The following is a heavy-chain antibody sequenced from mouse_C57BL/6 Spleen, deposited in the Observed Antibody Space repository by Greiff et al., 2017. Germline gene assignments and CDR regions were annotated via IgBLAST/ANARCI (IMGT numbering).Heavy chain of an antibody. CDR2: ISSGGDYI. V-gene: IGHV5-9-1*02. J-gene: IGHJ3*01. D-gene: IGHD2-2*01. CDR1: GFTFSSYA. CDR3: TRDGYGGFAY. Sequence: EVQLVESGEGLVKPGGSLKLSCAASGFTFSSYAMSWVRQTPEKRLEWVAYISSGGDYIYYADTVKGRFTISSDNARNTLYLQMSSLKSEDTAMYYCTRDGYGGFAYWGQGTLVTVSA.